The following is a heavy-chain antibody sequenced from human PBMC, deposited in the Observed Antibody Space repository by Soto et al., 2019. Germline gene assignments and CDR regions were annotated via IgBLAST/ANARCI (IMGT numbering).Heavy chain of an antibody. CDR3: AKDAIHVLLGYTYGAGGMDV. D-gene: IGHD5-18*01. CDR1: GFTFDDYA. Sequence: EVQLVESGGDLVQPGRSLRLSCAASGFTFDDYAMHWVRLAPGKGLEWVSGISWNSGDIYYADSVKGRFAISRDKAKNSLYLQVNSLRPDDTAMYYCAKDAIHVLLGYTYGAGGMDVWGQGTTVTVSS. CDR2: ISWNSGDI. V-gene: IGHV3-9*01. J-gene: IGHJ6*02.